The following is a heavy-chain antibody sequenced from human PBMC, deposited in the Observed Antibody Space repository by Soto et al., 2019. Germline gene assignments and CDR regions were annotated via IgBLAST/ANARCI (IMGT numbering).Heavy chain of an antibody. CDR2: IYYSGST. Sequence: SETLSLTCTVSGGSISSGGYYWSWVRQHPGKGLEWIGYIYYSGSTYYNPSLKSRVTISVDTSKNQFSLKLSSVTAADTAVYYCARGDYDFWSGFVSGMDVWGQGTTVTVSS. CDR3: ARGDYDFWSGFVSGMDV. J-gene: IGHJ6*02. D-gene: IGHD3-3*01. CDR1: GGSISSGGYY. V-gene: IGHV4-31*03.